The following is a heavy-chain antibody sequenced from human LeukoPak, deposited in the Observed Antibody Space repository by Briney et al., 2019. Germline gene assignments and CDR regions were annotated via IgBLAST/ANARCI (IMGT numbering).Heavy chain of an antibody. CDR3: AREEAAAGTLYFQH. CDR2: ISGSGGST. V-gene: IGHV3-23*01. Sequence: GGSLRLSCAASGFTFSSYATSWVRQAPGKGLEWISAISGSGGSTYYADSVKGRFTISRDNSKNTLYLQMNSLRAEDTAVYYCAREEAAAGTLYFQHWGQGTLVTVSS. J-gene: IGHJ1*01. D-gene: IGHD6-13*01. CDR1: GFTFSSYA.